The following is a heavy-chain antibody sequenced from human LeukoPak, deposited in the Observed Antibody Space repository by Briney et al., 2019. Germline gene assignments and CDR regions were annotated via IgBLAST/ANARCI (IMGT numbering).Heavy chain of an antibody. V-gene: IGHV5-10-1*01. CDR2: IDPSDSYT. D-gene: IGHD3-10*01. CDR1: GYSFTSYW. J-gene: IGHJ4*02. CDR3: ARQAYGSESPPFDY. Sequence: GESLKISCKGSGYSFTSYWISWVRQVPGKGLEWMGRIDPSDSYTNYSPSFQGHVTISADKSISTAYLQWSSLKASDTAMYYCARQAYGSESPPFDYWGQGTLVTVSS.